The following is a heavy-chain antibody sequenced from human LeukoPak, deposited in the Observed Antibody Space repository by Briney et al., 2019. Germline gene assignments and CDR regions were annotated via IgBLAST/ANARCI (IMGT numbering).Heavy chain of an antibody. Sequence: ASVKVSCKASGYTFTSHDINWVRQATGQGLEWMGWMNPNSGNTGYAQKFQGRVTMTRNTSISTAYMELSSLRSEDTAVYYCARGREPYYYYYMDVWGKGTTVTVSS. J-gene: IGHJ6*03. D-gene: IGHD1-26*01. CDR3: ARGREPYYYYYMDV. CDR2: MNPNSGNT. V-gene: IGHV1-8*01. CDR1: GYTFTSHD.